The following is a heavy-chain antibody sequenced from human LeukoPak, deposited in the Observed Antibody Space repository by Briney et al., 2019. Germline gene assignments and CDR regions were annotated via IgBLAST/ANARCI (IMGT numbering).Heavy chain of an antibody. CDR1: GFTFINAW. CDR2: IKSKTDGGTT. CDR3: GYSFVYWWWFDP. Sequence: GGSLRLSCAASGFTFINAWMGWVRQAPGKGLEWVSRIKSKTDGGTTDYAAPVKGRFTISRDDSKNMVFLQMNMLKTEDTAVYYCGYSFVYWWWFDPWGHGALVTVSS. J-gene: IGHJ5*02. D-gene: IGHD5-18*01. V-gene: IGHV3-15*01.